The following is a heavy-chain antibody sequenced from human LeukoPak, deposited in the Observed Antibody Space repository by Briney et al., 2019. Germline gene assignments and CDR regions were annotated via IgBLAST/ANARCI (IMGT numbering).Heavy chain of an antibody. D-gene: IGHD6-13*01. V-gene: IGHV3-30*01. CDR1: GFTFSSYA. J-gene: IGHJ6*03. CDR2: ISYDGSNK. Sequence: GGSLRLSCAASGFTFSSYAMHWVRQAPGKGLEWMAAISYDGSNKYYADSVKGRFTISRDNSKNTLYLQMNSLRAEDTAVYYCARDGYSSSWSLYYYYYYMDVWGKGTTVTVSS. CDR3: ARDGYSSSWSLYYYYYYMDV.